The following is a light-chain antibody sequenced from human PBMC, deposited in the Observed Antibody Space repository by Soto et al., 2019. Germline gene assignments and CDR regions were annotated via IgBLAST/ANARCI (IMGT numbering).Light chain of an antibody. CDR1: QTISVY. V-gene: IGKV1-39*01. CDR2: AAS. J-gene: IGKJ2*01. Sequence: DIQMTQSPSSLSASVGDRVTISCRASQTISVYLNWYQFKPGKAPQLLIYAASTLQSGVPPRFSGSGSGAESNLTISSLQPEDFATYYCQQSYSVPYTFGQGTNLEI. CDR3: QQSYSVPYT.